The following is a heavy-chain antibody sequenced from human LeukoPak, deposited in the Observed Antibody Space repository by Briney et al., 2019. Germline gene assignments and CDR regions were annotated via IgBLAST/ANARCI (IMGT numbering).Heavy chain of an antibody. J-gene: IGHJ5*02. CDR1: GYTFTSYG. CDR2: ISAYNGNT. CDR3: ARQGGYDFGELGWFDP. V-gene: IGHV1-18*01. D-gene: IGHD5-12*01. Sequence: HRASVKVSCKASGYTFTSYGISWVRQAPGQGLEWMGWISAYNGNTNYAQKLQGRVTMTTDTSTSTAYMELGSLRSDDTAVYYCARQGGYDFGELGWFDPWGQGTLVTVSS.